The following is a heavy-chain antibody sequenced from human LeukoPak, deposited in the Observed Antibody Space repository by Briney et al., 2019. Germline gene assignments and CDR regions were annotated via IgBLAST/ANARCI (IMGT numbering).Heavy chain of an antibody. Sequence: PSETLSLTCAVSGGSISSGGYSWSWIRQPPGKGLEWIGYIYHSGSTYYNPSLKSRVTISVDRSKNQFSLKLSSVTAADTAVYYSARSGRPGGAFDIWGQGTMVTVSS. V-gene: IGHV4-30-2*01. CDR1: GGSISSGGYS. D-gene: IGHD6-25*01. J-gene: IGHJ3*02. CDR3: ARSGRPGGAFDI. CDR2: IYHSGST.